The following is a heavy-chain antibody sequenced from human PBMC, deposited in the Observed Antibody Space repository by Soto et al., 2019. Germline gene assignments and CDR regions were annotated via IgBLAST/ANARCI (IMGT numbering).Heavy chain of an antibody. V-gene: IGHV3-74*01. CDR1: GFMFSHDW. Sequence: GAPRSLSRAASGFMFSHDWMNWVRQGPGKGLEWIARIISGGSRVTYADPVEGRFTITRDNAKNMLFLEMHSLTVEDTAVYYCARARTSKGGLDVWGQGTTVTVSS. J-gene: IGHJ6*02. CDR3: ARARTSKGGLDV. CDR2: IISGGSRV.